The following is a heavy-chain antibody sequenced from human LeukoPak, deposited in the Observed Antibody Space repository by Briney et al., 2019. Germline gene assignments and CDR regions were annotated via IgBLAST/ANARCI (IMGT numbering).Heavy chain of an antibody. CDR3: ARAREGVEFGYFEDAPKDY. V-gene: IGHV3-48*01. D-gene: IGHD3-9*01. CDR1: GFTFSSYS. CDR2: ISSSSSTI. Sequence: PGGSLRLSCAASGFTFSSYSMNWVRQAPGKGLEWVSYISSSSSTIYYADSVKGRFTISRDNAKNSLYLQMNSLRAEDTAVYYCARAREGVEFGYFEDAPKDYWGQGTLVTVSS. J-gene: IGHJ4*02.